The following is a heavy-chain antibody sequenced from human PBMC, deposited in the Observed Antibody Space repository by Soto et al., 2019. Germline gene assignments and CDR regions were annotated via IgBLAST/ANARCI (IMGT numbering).Heavy chain of an antibody. D-gene: IGHD6-19*01. V-gene: IGHV3-53*01. CDR1: GFTVSSNY. J-gene: IGHJ4*02. CDR3: ARGRIAVAGHYSFDL. CDR2: IYTGGYT. Sequence: EVQLVASGGGLIQPGGSLRLSCTASGFTVSSNYMSWVRQAPGKGLEWVSVIYTGGYTYYADSVKGRFTISRDNSKNTLSLQMNSLRAEDTAVYFCARGRIAVAGHYSFDLWGQGTLVTVSS.